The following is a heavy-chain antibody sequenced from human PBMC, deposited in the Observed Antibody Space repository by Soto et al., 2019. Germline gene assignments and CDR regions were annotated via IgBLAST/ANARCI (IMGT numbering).Heavy chain of an antibody. CDR2: ISAYNGNT. D-gene: IGHD2-2*01. J-gene: IGHJ5*02. CDR3: ARDFFVVVPAANSNQENWFDP. V-gene: IGHV1-18*01. CDR1: GYTFTSYG. Sequence: QVQLVQSGAEVKKPAASVKVSCKASGYTFTSYGISWVRQAPGQGLEWMGWISAYNGNTNYEQKLQGRVTMTTDTATSTAYMELRSLRSDDTAVYYCARDFFVVVPAANSNQENWFDPWGQGTLVTVSS.